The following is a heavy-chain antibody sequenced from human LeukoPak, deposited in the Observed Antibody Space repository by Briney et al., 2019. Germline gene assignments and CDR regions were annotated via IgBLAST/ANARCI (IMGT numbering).Heavy chain of an antibody. J-gene: IGHJ4*02. D-gene: IGHD2-8*01. CDR3: ARYCSNGVCPFDY. Sequence: GESLKISCKGSGYSFSTYWIGWVRQMPGKGLEWMGIIYPGDSDTRYSPSLQGQVTISADKSISTAYLQWSSLKASDTAMYYCARYCSNGVCPFDYWGQGTLVTVSS. V-gene: IGHV5-51*01. CDR2: IYPGDSDT. CDR1: GYSFSTYW.